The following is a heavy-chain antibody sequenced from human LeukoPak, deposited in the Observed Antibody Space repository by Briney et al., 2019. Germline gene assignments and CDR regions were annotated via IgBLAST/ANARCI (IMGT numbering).Heavy chain of an antibody. Sequence: SETLSLTCTVSGGSISSYYWSWIRQPPRKGLEWIGYIYYSGSTNYNPSLKSRVTISVDTSKNQFSLKLSSVTAADTAVYYCAREVIGTYYYDSSGYYFDYWGQGTLVTVSS. CDR2: IYYSGST. CDR1: GGSISSYY. D-gene: IGHD3-22*01. CDR3: AREVIGTYYYDSSGYYFDY. J-gene: IGHJ4*02. V-gene: IGHV4-59*01.